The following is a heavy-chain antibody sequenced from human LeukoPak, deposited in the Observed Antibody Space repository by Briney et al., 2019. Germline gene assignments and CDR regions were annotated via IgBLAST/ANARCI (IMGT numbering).Heavy chain of an antibody. CDR3: ARAPLVVPAAMAWFDP. Sequence: AASVKVSCKASGGTFSSYAISWVRQAPGQGLEWMGGIIPIFGTANYAQKFQGRVTITADESTSTAYMELSSLRSEDTAVYYCARAPLVVPAAMAWFDPWGQGTLVTVPS. V-gene: IGHV1-69*13. D-gene: IGHD2-2*01. CDR1: GGTFSSYA. CDR2: IIPIFGTA. J-gene: IGHJ5*02.